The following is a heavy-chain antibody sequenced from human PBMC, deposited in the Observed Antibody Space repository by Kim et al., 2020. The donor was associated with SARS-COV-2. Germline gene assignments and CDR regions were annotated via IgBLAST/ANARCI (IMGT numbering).Heavy chain of an antibody. CDR3: ARGPYEVLWFGENWFDP. V-gene: IGHV4-59*01. CDR2: IYYSGST. D-gene: IGHD3-10*01. CDR1: GGSISSYY. J-gene: IGHJ5*02. Sequence: SETLSLTCTVSGGSISSYYWSWIRQPPGKGLEWIGDIYYSGSTNYNPSLKSRVTISVDTSKNQFSLKLNSVTAADTAVYYCARGPYEVLWFGENWFDPWGQGTLVTVSS.